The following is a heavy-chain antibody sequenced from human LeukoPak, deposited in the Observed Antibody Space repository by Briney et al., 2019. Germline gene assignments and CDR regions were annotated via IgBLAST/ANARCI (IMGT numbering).Heavy chain of an antibody. CDR3: ARDDWGDYWYFDL. V-gene: IGHV1-2*06. Sequence: ASVKVSCKASGYTFTGYYMHWLRQAPGQGLEWIGRINPNSGGTNYAQKFQGRVTMTRDTSISTAYMELSRLRSDDTAVYYCARDDWGDYWYFDLWGRGTLVTVSS. J-gene: IGHJ2*01. CDR2: INPNSGGT. D-gene: IGHD3-9*01. CDR1: GYTFTGYY.